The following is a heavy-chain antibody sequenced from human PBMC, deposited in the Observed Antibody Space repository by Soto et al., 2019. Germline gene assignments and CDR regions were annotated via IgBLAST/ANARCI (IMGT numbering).Heavy chain of an antibody. CDR1: EFTFSNYP. CDR3: AKEMIASTMADFFDS. V-gene: IGHV3-23*01. CDR2: ISATGGAT. D-gene: IGHD2-21*01. J-gene: IGHJ4*02. Sequence: GGSLRLSCTASEFTFSNYPMTWVRQPPGKSLEWVSTISATGGATLYADSVRGRFTVSRDNSKNTLYLQMPNLRTDDTAVYFCAKEMIASTMADFFDSWGPGTLVTVSS.